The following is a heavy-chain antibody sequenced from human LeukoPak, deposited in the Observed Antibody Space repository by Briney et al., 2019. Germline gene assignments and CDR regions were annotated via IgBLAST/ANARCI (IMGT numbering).Heavy chain of an antibody. D-gene: IGHD5-24*01. CDR1: GFTFSSYG. Sequence: GGSLRLSCAASGFTFSSYGMHWVRQAPGKGLEWVAFIRYDGSNKYYADSVKGRFTISRDNSKNTLYLQMNSLRAEDTAVYYCARAGLHHFDYWGQGTLVTVSS. V-gene: IGHV3-30*02. J-gene: IGHJ4*02. CDR2: IRYDGSNK. CDR3: ARAGLHHFDY.